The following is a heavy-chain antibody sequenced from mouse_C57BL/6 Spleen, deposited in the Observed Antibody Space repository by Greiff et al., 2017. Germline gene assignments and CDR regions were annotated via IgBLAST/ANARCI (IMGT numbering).Heavy chain of an antibody. Sequence: VQLKESGPGMVKPSQSLSLTCTVTGYSLTSGYDWHWLRHFPGNKLAWMGYISYSGSTNYNPSLKSRISLTNDTAKNQFFLRLNSVTTEDTATYYCARDPYYYGSSYRGYFDVWGTGTTVTVSS. D-gene: IGHD1-1*01. CDR1: GYSLTSGYD. CDR3: ARDPYYYGSSYRGYFDV. CDR2: ISYSGST. J-gene: IGHJ1*03. V-gene: IGHV3-1*01.